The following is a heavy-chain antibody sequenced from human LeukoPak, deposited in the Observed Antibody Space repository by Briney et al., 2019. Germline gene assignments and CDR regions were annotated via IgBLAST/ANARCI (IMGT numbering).Heavy chain of an antibody. V-gene: IGHV3-30-3*01. J-gene: IGHJ4*02. CDR2: ISYDGNGK. CDR3: ARGGEAWDLLRHFDS. CDR1: GFTFSSYA. Sequence: GTSLRLSSAASGFTFSSYAMYWVRQAPGRGLEWVAVISYDGNGKNYADSVKGRFTISRVNSQNTLHLQMNSLRPDDTAVYYCARGGEAWDLLRHFDSWGQGTLVTVSS. D-gene: IGHD1-26*01.